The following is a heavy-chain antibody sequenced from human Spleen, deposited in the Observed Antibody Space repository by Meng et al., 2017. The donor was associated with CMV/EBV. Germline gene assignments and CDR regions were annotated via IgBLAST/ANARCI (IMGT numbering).Heavy chain of an antibody. D-gene: IGHD5-24*01. CDR3: ARGSRDRYGRDF. CDR2: MNPNTGYT. J-gene: IGHJ4*02. CDR1: GYTFTNYG. Sequence: ASVKVSCKASGYTFTNYGISWVRQAPGQGLEWMGWMNPNTGYTGYAQKFQGRVTMTRNTSISTAYMELSSLRSEDTAVYYCARGSRDRYGRDFWGQGTLVTVSS. V-gene: IGHV1-8*02.